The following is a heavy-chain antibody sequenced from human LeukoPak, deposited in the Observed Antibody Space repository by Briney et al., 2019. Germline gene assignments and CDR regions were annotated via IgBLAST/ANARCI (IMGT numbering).Heavy chain of an antibody. CDR2: IRPSGDNT. CDR3: ARDERLLSFLK. V-gene: IGHV3-23*01. Sequence: PGGALRLSCAASGFTFSSYDMTWVRQAPGRGLEWVSSIRPSGDNTYYGDSVKGRFTISRDNSKNTLYLQMNSLRAEDTAIYYCARDERLLSFLKWGQGTLVTVSS. CDR1: GFTFSSYD. J-gene: IGHJ4*02. D-gene: IGHD3-3*01.